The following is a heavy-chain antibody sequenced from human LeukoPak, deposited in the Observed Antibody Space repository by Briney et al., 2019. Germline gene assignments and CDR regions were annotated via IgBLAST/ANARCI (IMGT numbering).Heavy chain of an antibody. CDR1: GGSISSSNW. Sequence: PSETLSLTCAVSGGSISSSNWWSWVRQPPGKGLEWIGEIYHSGSTNYNPSLKRRVTISVDKSKNQFSLKLSSVTAADTAVYYCARVSHQPLEVVAAHDAFDIWGQGTMVTVSS. J-gene: IGHJ3*02. CDR3: ARVSHQPLEVVAAHDAFDI. D-gene: IGHD2-15*01. CDR2: IYHSGST. V-gene: IGHV4-4*02.